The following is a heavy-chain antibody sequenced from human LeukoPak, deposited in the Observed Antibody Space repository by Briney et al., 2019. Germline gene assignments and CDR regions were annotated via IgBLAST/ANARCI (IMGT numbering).Heavy chain of an antibody. V-gene: IGHV1-18*01. J-gene: IGHJ3*02. CDR1: GYTFTSYG. D-gene: IGHD5-24*01. Sequence: GASVKVSCKASGYTFTSYGISWVRQAPGQGLEWMGWISAYNGNTNYAQKLQGRVTMTTETSTRTAYMELRSLRSDETAVYYCAREGMATITRDAFDIWGQGTMVTVSS. CDR3: AREGMATITRDAFDI. CDR2: ISAYNGNT.